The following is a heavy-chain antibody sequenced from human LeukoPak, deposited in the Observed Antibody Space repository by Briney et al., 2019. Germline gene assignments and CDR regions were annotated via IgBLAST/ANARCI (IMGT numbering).Heavy chain of an antibody. V-gene: IGHV4-59*12. D-gene: IGHD1/OR15-1a*01. Sequence: SETLSLTCTVSGGSISSYYWSWIRQPPGKGLEWIGYIYYSGSTNYNPSLKSRVTISVDTSKNQFSLKLSSVTAAATAVYYCARWDNPYYFDYWGRGTLVSVSS. CDR1: GGSISSYY. J-gene: IGHJ4*02. CDR2: IYYSGST. CDR3: ARWDNPYYFDY.